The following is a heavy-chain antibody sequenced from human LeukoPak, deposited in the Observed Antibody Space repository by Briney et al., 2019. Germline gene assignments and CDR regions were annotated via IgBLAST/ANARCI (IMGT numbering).Heavy chain of an antibody. J-gene: IGHJ6*03. Sequence: PSETLSLTCAVYGGSFSGYYWSWIRQPPGKGLEWIGEINHSGSTNYNPSLKSRVTISVDTSKNQFSLKLSSVTAADTAVYYCARVIPGSSGWYYYYYYMDVWGKGTTVTISS. CDR3: ARVIPGSSGWYYYYYYMDV. V-gene: IGHV4-34*01. CDR2: INHSGST. D-gene: IGHD6-19*01. CDR1: GGSFSGYY.